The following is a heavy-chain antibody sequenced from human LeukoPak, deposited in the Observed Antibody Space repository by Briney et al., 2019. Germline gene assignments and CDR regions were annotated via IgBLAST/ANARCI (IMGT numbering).Heavy chain of an antibody. CDR1: GFTFDDYA. D-gene: IGHD6-13*01. CDR2: ISGSGAST. CDR3: AKPARVGAVDY. Sequence: GGSLRLSCAASGFTFDDYAMHWVRQAPGKGLEWVSTISGSGASTYYADSVKGRFTISRDNSKNTLYLQMNSLRAEDTAIYYCAKPARVGAVDYWGQGTLVTVSS. V-gene: IGHV3-23*01. J-gene: IGHJ4*02.